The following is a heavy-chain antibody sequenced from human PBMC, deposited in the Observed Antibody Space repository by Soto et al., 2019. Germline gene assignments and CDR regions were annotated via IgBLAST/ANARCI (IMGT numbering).Heavy chain of an antibody. CDR2: IYPGDSDS. CDR3: ARHGFYGDYASNYFDP. Sequence: GESLKISYEGFGYNFATYCIGWGLQRPGKGLEYMGIIYPGDSDSRYSPSFQGQVTFSADKSISTAYMQWSSLKASDTAMYYCARHGFYGDYASNYFDPWGQGTLVTVSS. D-gene: IGHD4-17*01. V-gene: IGHV5-51*01. CDR1: GYNFATYC. J-gene: IGHJ5*02.